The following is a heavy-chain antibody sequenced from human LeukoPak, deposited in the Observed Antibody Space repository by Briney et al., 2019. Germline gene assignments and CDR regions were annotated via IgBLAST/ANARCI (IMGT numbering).Heavy chain of an antibody. CDR1: GYSFTSYW. D-gene: IGHD3-22*01. CDR3: APPQDYYDSSGPLGGFDY. Sequence: GESLKISCKGSGYSFTSYWIGWVRQMPGKGLEWMGIIYPGDSDTRYSPSFQGQVTISADKSISTAYLPWSSLKPPDTPMSHSAPPQDYYDSSGPLGGFDYWGQGTLVTVSS. CDR2: IYPGDSDT. V-gene: IGHV5-51*01. J-gene: IGHJ4*02.